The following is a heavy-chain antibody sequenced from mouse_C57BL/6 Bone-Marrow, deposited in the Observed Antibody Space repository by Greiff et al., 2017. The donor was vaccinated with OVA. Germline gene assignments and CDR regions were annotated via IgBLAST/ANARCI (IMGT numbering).Heavy chain of an antibody. Sequence: VQLQQSGAELARPGASVKLSCKASGYTFTSYGISWVKQRTGQGLEWIGEIYPRSGNTYYNEKFKGKATLTADKSSSTAYMELRSLTSEDSAVYFCARKGVFYYGSSHWYFDVWGTGTTVTVSS. CDR1: GYTFTSYG. V-gene: IGHV1-81*01. CDR3: ARKGVFYYGSSHWYFDV. CDR2: IYPRSGNT. D-gene: IGHD1-1*01. J-gene: IGHJ1*03.